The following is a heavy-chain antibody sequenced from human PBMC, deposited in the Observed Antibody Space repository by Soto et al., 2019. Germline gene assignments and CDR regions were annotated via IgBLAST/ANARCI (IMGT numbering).Heavy chain of an antibody. D-gene: IGHD2-15*01. CDR2: IIPISGTT. Sequence: SVKVSCKASGGPFSTHAIIWVRQAHGHGLEWMGGIIPISGTTYYTQKFQGRVTITADEPTGTGFMELSSLKSVDTAVFYCARGYCSGGNCYSGMDVWGQGTMVTVSS. CDR3: ARGYCSGGNCYSGMDV. J-gene: IGHJ6*02. V-gene: IGHV1-69*13. CDR1: GGPFSTHA.